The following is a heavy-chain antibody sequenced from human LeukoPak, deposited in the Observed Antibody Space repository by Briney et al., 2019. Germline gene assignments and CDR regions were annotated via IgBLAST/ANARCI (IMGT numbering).Heavy chain of an antibody. V-gene: IGHV3-7*01. CDR1: GFTFSSYW. CDR3: ASTRWYAKLRSFDY. D-gene: IGHD6-13*01. CDR2: IKQDGSEK. J-gene: IGHJ4*02. Sequence: PGGSLRLSCAASGFTFSSYWMSWVCQAPGKGLEWVANIKQDGSEKYYVDSVKGRFTISRDNAKNSLYLQMNSLRAEDTAVYYCASTRWYAKLRSFDYWGQGTLVTVSS.